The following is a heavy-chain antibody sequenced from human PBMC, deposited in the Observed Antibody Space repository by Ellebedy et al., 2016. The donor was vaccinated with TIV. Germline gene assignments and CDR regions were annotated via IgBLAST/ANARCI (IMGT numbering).Heavy chain of an antibody. D-gene: IGHD3-10*01. V-gene: IGHV4-39*01. CDR3: ARHGLSGIPAVDY. Sequence: MPSETLSLTCTVSGDSMSSRNLYWGWIRQPPGKGLEWIGSIYYSGTTYYNPSLKSRVTISVDTSKNQFSLKLSSVTAADTAVYYCARHGLSGIPAVDYWGQGTLVTVSS. CDR2: IYYSGTT. J-gene: IGHJ4*02. CDR1: GDSMSSRNLY.